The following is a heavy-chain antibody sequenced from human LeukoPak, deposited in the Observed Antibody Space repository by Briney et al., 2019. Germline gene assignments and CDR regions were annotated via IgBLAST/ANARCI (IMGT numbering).Heavy chain of an antibody. V-gene: IGHV4-39*01. Sequence: SENLSLTCTVSGVYISSSSYYWGWLRQPPGKGLEWIGDIYYTERTYYNSSLKTRLTISIDTSKNRFSVEQASVTAADTAVYYCARRRYYDSTGYLDWGQGTLITVSS. CDR3: ARRRYYDSTGYLD. J-gene: IGHJ1*01. CDR1: GVYISSSSYY. CDR2: IYYTERT. D-gene: IGHD3-22*01.